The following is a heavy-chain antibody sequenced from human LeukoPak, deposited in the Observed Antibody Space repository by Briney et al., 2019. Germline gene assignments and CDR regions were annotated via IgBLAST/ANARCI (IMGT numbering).Heavy chain of an antibody. D-gene: IGHD3-22*01. V-gene: IGHV3-23*01. CDR3: AKLIVVVISFRDAFDI. Sequence: PRGSPRLSCAASGFTFSSYAMSWVRQAPGKGLEWVSAISGSGGSTYYADSVKGRFTISRDNSKNTLYLQMNSLRAEDTAVYYCAKLIVVVISFRDAFDIWGQGTMVTVSS. J-gene: IGHJ3*02. CDR2: ISGSGGST. CDR1: GFTFSSYA.